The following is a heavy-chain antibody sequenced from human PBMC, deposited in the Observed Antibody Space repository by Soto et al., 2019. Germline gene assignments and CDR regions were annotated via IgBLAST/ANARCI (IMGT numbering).Heavy chain of an antibody. Sequence: VASVKVSCKASGYTFSDFGINWLRQASGQGPEWMGWMNAKSGDTFFAQRSQGKFNMTWDTSLSTAYMEVGSLTSDDTAMYYCARGNPFNYAGFDVWGQGTTVTVSS. D-gene: IGHD3-16*01. J-gene: IGHJ6*02. V-gene: IGHV1-8*01. CDR3: ARGNPFNYAGFDV. CDR2: MNAKSGDT. CDR1: GYTFSDFG.